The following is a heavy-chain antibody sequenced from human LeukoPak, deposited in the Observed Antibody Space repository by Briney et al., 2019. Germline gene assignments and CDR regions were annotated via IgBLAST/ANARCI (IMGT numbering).Heavy chain of an antibody. CDR2: FYCSGST. Sequence: PSETLSLTCTVSSGSISSYYWNWIRQPPGKGLEWIGYFYCSGSTNYNPSLKSRVTISVDTSKNQFSLKLSSVTAADTAVYYCARDGSVGPRYYYYMDAWGKGTTVTVSS. J-gene: IGHJ6*03. D-gene: IGHD3-10*01. CDR3: ARDGSVGPRYYYYMDA. CDR1: SGSISSYY. V-gene: IGHV4-59*01.